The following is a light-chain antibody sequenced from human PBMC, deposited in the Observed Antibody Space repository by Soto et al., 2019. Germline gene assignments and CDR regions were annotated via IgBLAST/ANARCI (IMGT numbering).Light chain of an antibody. CDR1: QGISNY. CDR3: QKYNSAPRT. Sequence: DIQMTQSPSSLSVSVGDRVTITCRASQGISNYLAWFQQKPGKVPELLIYAASTLQSGVPSRFSGSGSGKNFTLTISILQPEDVATYYCQKYNSAPRTFGQGTKLEIK. CDR2: AAS. J-gene: IGKJ2*01. V-gene: IGKV1-27*01.